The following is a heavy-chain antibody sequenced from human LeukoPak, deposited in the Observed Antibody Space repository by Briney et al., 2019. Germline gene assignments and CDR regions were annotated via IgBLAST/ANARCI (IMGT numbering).Heavy chain of an antibody. CDR1: GGSISSSSYY. CDR2: INHSGST. CDR3: ARGIAAAGTPYYYMDV. V-gene: IGHV4-39*07. J-gene: IGHJ6*03. D-gene: IGHD6-13*01. Sequence: SETLSLTCTVSGGSISSSSYYWSWIRQPPGKGLEWIGEINHSGSTNYNPSLKSRVTISVDTSKNQFSLKLSSVTAADTAVYYCARGIAAAGTPYYYMDVWGKGTTVTISS.